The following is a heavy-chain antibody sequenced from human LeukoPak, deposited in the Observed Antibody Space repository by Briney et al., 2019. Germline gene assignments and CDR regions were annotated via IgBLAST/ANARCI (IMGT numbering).Heavy chain of an antibody. V-gene: IGHV1-18*01. CDR2: ISAYNGNT. Sequence: ASVKVSCKASGYTFTSYGISWVRQAPGQGLEWMGWISAYNGNTNYAQKLQGRVTMTRDTSTSTVYMELSSLRSEDTAVYYCARGNIAVAGPDFWGQGTLVTVSS. CDR3: ARGNIAVAGPDF. D-gene: IGHD6-19*01. CDR1: GYTFTSYG. J-gene: IGHJ4*02.